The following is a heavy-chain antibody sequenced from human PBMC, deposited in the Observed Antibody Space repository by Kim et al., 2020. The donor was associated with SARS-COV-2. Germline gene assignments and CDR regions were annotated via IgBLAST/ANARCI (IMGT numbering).Heavy chain of an antibody. Sequence: GGSLRLSCAASGFTFSSYAMHWVRQAPGKGLERVAVISYDGSNKYYADSVKGRFTISRDNSKNTLYLQMNSLRAEDTAVYYCARDVGSSWYVSHYFDYWGQGTLVTVSS. CDR3: ARDVGSSWYVSHYFDY. D-gene: IGHD6-13*01. CDR1: GFTFSSYA. V-gene: IGHV3-30-3*01. J-gene: IGHJ4*02. CDR2: ISYDGSNK.